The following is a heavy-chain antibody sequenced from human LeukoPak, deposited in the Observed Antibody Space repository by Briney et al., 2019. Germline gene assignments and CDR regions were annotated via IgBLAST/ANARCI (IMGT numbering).Heavy chain of an antibody. D-gene: IGHD6-13*01. CDR2: IKQDGSEK. J-gene: IGHJ5*02. V-gene: IGHV3-7*01. CDR3: AKVPRQHDNWFDP. Sequence: GGSLRLSCAASGFTFSSYWMSWVRQAPGKGLEWVANIKQDGSEKYYVDSVKGRFTISRDNAKNSLYLQMNSLRAEDTAVYYCAKVPRQHDNWFDPWGQGTLVTVSS. CDR1: GFTFSSYW.